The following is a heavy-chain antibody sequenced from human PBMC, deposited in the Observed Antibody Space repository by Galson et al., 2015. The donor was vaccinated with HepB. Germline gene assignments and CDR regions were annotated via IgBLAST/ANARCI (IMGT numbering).Heavy chain of an antibody. CDR2: ISYDGSNK. D-gene: IGHD3-10*01. CDR3: AKDSRVKKRLLWFGELSYFDY. V-gene: IGHV3-30*18. J-gene: IGHJ4*02. CDR1: GFTFSSYG. Sequence: SLRLSCAASGFTFSSYGMHWVRQAPGKGLEWVAVISYDGSNKYYADSVKGRFTISRDNSKNTLYLQMNSLRAEDTAVYYCAKDSRVKKRLLWFGELSYFDYWGQGTLVTVSS.